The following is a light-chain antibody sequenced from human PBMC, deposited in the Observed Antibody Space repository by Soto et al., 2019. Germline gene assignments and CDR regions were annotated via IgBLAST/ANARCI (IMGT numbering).Light chain of an antibody. CDR1: GSDVGGYNY. Sequence: QSALTQPASVSGSPGQSITISCTGTGSDVGGYNYVSWYQQHPGKAPKLMIYGVTYRPSGVSNRFSGSKSGNTASLTISGLQAEDEADYYCSSYTTSSTLSVVFGGGTKLTVL. CDR3: SSYTTSSTLSVV. J-gene: IGLJ2*01. V-gene: IGLV2-14*01. CDR2: GVT.